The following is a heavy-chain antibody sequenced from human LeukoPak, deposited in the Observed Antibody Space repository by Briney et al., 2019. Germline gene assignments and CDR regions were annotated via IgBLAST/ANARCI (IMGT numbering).Heavy chain of an antibody. CDR1: GGSLRSSKR. Sequence: PSETLSLTCAVSGGSLRSSKRWSGVRQPPGKGRRGTGEIYHSGSTNYNPSLKSRVTISVDKTKNHFSMKLSSVTAAATAAYYCARRYCSGGSCYSERGAFYIWGQGKMVTVSS. J-gene: IGHJ3*02. CDR3: ARRYCSGGSCYSERGAFYI. CDR2: IYHSGST. D-gene: IGHD2-15*01. V-gene: IGHV4-4*02.